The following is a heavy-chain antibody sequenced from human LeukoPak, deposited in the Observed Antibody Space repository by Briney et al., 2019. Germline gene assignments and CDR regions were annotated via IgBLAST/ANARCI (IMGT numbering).Heavy chain of an antibody. CDR3: ARGTRFLEWLREEPHYYMDV. CDR1: GYTFTSYA. D-gene: IGHD3-3*01. Sequence: GASVKVSCKASGYTFTSYAMNWVRQAPGQGLEWMGWINTNTGNPTYAQGFTGRFVFSLDTSVSTAYLQISSLNAEDTAVYYCARGTRFLEWLREEPHYYMDVWGKGTTVTVSS. J-gene: IGHJ6*03. CDR2: INTNTGNP. V-gene: IGHV7-4-1*02.